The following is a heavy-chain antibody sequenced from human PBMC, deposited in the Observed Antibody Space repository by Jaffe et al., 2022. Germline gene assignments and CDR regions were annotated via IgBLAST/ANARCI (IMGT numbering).Heavy chain of an antibody. J-gene: IGHJ4*02. CDR1: GFTFSSYE. CDR3: ARDWARGIYDY. D-gene: IGHD3-10*01. V-gene: IGHV3-48*03. CDR2: ISSSGSTI. Sequence: EVQLVESGGGLVQPGGSLRLSCAASGFTFSSYEMNWVRQAPGKGLEWVSYISSSGSTIYYADSVKGRFTISRDNAKNSLYLQMNSLRAEDTAVYYCARDWARGIYDYWGQGTLVTVSS.